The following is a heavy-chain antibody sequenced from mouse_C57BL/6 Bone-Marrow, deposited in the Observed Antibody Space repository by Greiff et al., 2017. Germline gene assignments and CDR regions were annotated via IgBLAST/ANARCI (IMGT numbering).Heavy chain of an antibody. CDR2: IDPEDGDT. CDR3: DRGDYYGNSYYAMDY. D-gene: IGHD1-1*01. V-gene: IGHV14-2*01. CDR1: GFNIKDYY. J-gene: IGHJ4*01. Sequence: EVQLQQSGAELVKPGASVKLSCTASGFNIKDYYMHWVKQRSEQGLEWIGRIDPEDGDTKYAPKFQGKATITADTSSNTTYLQLSSLTSEDTAVYYSDRGDYYGNSYYAMDYWGQGTSVTVSS.